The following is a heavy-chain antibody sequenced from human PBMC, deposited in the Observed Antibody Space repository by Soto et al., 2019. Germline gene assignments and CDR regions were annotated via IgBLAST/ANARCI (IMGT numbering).Heavy chain of an antibody. D-gene: IGHD1-20*01. CDR2: IYPGDSDT. V-gene: IGHV5-51*01. J-gene: IGHJ4*02. CDR1: GYIFTSDW. Sequence: GESLQISCKGSGYIFTSDWLGWVRQMPGKGLEWMGVIYPGDSDTRYSPSFQGQVTISADKSSSTAYLQWNSLKASDTAMYYCASPSYNYLAHSGQGTWVTVS. CDR3: ASPSYNYLAH.